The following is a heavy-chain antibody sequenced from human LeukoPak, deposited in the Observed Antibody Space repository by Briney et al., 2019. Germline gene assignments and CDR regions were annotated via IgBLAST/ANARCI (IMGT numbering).Heavy chain of an antibody. CDR2: IYYSGST. CDR3: ARDNPYDFWSGSRPPYYFDY. D-gene: IGHD3-3*01. J-gene: IGHJ4*02. V-gene: IGHV4-30-4*08. Sequence: SETLSRTCAVYGGSFSGYYWSWIRQPPGKGLEWIGYIYYSGSTYYNPSLKSRVTISVDTSKNQFSLKLSSVTAADTAVYYCARDNPYDFWSGSRPPYYFDYWGQGTLVTVSS. CDR1: GGSFSGYY.